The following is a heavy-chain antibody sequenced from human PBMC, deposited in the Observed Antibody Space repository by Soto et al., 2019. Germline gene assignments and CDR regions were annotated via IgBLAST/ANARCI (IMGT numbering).Heavy chain of an antibody. V-gene: IGHV3-23*01. CDR1: RFTFSSYA. J-gene: IGHJ4*02. D-gene: IGHD6-19*01. Sequence: PVGSLRLSCAASRFTFSSYAIIGVLQAPVKGLEWVSAISGSGGSTYYADSVKGRFTISRDNSKNTLYLQMNSLRAEDTAVYYCAKDGRAQWLVDYWGQGTLVTVSS. CDR3: AKDGRAQWLVDY. CDR2: ISGSGGST.